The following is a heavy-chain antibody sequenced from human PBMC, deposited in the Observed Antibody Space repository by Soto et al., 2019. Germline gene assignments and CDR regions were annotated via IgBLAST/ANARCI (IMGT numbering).Heavy chain of an antibody. V-gene: IGHV3-33*01. CDR3: ARWNNWNGERAFDI. Sequence: SLRLSCSASVFTFRSYGMHWVLHSPGKGLEWVAVIWYDGSNKYYADSVMGRFTISRDNSKNTLYLQMNSLRAEDTAVYYCARWNNWNGERAFDIWGQGTMVTVSS. D-gene: IGHD1-1*01. J-gene: IGHJ3*02. CDR2: IWYDGSNK. CDR1: VFTFRSYG.